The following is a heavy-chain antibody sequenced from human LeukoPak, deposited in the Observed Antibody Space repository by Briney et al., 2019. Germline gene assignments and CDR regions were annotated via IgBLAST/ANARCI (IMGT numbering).Heavy chain of an antibody. J-gene: IGHJ5*02. V-gene: IGHV1-2*02. CDR1: GYTFTGYY. D-gene: IGHD1-7*01. CDR3: ARVSWPYNWNYVWFDP. CDR2: INPNSGGT. Sequence: ASVKVSCTASGYTFTGYYMHWGRQAPGQGLEWMGWINPNSGGTNYAQKFQGRVTMTRDTSISTAYMELSRLRSDDTAVYYCARVSWPYNWNYVWFDPWGQGTLVTVSS.